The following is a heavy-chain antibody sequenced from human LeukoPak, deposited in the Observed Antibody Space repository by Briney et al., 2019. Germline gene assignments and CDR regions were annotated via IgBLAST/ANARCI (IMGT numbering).Heavy chain of an antibody. CDR1: GFTFSNYA. V-gene: IGHV3-23*01. CDR3: AKRREYSSAWYYFDY. CDR2: ISGSGGST. J-gene: IGHJ4*02. Sequence: GGSLRLSCTASGFTFSNYAMSWVRQAPGKGLEWVSTISGSGGSTYYADSVKGRFTISRDNSKNTLYLQMNSLRAEDTAVYYCAKRREYSSAWYYFDYWGQGTLVTVSS. D-gene: IGHD6-19*01.